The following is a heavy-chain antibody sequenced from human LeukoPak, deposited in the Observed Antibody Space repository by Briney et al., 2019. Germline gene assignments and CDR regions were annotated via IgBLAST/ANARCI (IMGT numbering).Heavy chain of an antibody. CDR3: ARAHGGSYSAFDY. D-gene: IGHD1-26*01. CDR1: GFTFSSYA. CDR2: IKQDGSEK. V-gene: IGHV3-7*01. Sequence: GGSLRLSCAASGFTFSSYAMSWVRQAPGKGLEWVANIKQDGSEKYYVDSVKGRFTISRDNAKNSLYLQMNSLRAEDTAVYYCARAHGGSYSAFDYWGQGTLVTVSS. J-gene: IGHJ4*02.